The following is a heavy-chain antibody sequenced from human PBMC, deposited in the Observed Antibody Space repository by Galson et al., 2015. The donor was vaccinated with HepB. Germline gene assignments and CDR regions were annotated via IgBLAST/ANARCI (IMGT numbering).Heavy chain of an antibody. CDR1: GFTLSSYG. CDR2: IWYDGSNK. Sequence: SLRLSCAASGFTLSSYGMHWVRQAPGKGLEWVAVIWYDGSNKYYADSVKGRFTISRDNSKNTLYLQMNSLRAEDTAVYYCARDGCSRGAWCRGDYYYGMDVWGQGTTVTVSS. J-gene: IGHJ6*02. CDR3: ARDGCSRGAWCRGDYYYGMDV. D-gene: IGHD2-2*01. V-gene: IGHV3-33*01.